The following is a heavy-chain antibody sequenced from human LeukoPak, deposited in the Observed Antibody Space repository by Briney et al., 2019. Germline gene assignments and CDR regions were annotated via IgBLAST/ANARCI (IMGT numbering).Heavy chain of an antibody. CDR3: ARHPLQDYVWGSYHYYFDY. D-gene: IGHD3-16*02. CDR1: GGSISSSSYY. Sequence: PSETLSLTCTVSGGSISSSSYYWGWIRQPPGKGLEWIGSIYYSGSTYYNPSLKSRVTISVDTSKNQFSLKLSSVTAADTAVYYCARHPLQDYVWGSYHYYFDYWGQGTLVTVSS. V-gene: IGHV4-39*01. CDR2: IYYSGST. J-gene: IGHJ4*02.